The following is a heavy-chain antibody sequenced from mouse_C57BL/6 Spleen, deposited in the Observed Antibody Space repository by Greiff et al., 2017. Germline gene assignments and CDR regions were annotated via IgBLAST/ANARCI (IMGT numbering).Heavy chain of an antibody. CDR1: GYTFTSYW. Sequence: VQLQQPGAELVKPGASVKMSCKASGYTFTSYWITWVKQRPGQGLEWIGDIYPGSGSTNYNEKFKSKATLTVDTSSSTAYMQLSSLTSEDSAVYYCARGGSTMVTTGYAMDYWGQGTSVTVSS. CDR3: ARGGSTMVTTGYAMDY. V-gene: IGHV1-55*01. J-gene: IGHJ4*01. CDR2: IYPGSGST. D-gene: IGHD2-2*01.